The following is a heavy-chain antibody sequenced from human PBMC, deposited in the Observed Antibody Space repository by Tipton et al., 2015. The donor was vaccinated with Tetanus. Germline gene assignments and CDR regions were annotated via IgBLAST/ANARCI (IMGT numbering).Heavy chain of an antibody. CDR1: GGSISSGSSY. CDR3: ARVESDGSGTNYNFYYMDV. V-gene: IGHV4-61*01. J-gene: IGHJ6*03. Sequence: TLSLTCTVSGGSISSGSSYWSWVRQPPGKKLEWLGYVFYRGSTNYNPSFKSRVTISVDTSKNQFPLKLHSVSAADTAVYYCARVESDGSGTNYNFYYMDVWGKGTTVTVSS. CDR2: VFYRGST. D-gene: IGHD3-10*01.